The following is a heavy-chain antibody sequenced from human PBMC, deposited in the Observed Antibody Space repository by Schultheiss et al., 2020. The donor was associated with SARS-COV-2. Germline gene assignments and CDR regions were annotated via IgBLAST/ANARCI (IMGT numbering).Heavy chain of an antibody. J-gene: IGHJ6*02. CDR2: INHSGST. CDR1: GGSFSGYY. CDR3: ATRAALVRYYGLDV. D-gene: IGHD5-18*01. Sequence: SETLSLTCAVYGGSFSGYYWSWIRQPPGKGLEWIGEINHSGSTNYNPSLKSRVTISVDTSKNQFSLKLSSVTAADTAVYYCATRAALVRYYGLDVWGQGTTVT. V-gene: IGHV4-34*01.